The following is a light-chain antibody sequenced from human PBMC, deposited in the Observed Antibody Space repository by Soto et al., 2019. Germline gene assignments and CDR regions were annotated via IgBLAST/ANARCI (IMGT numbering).Light chain of an antibody. Sequence: QSVLTQPPSASGSPGQTVAISCTGTSSDVGAYNYVSWYQQHPGKAPKLMIYDVIERPSGVPARFSGPKSGNTASLTVSGLQPEDEADYYCCSYTTSSTYVFGTGTKVTVL. CDR2: DVI. CDR1: SSDVGAYNY. V-gene: IGLV2-8*01. CDR3: CSYTTSSTYV. J-gene: IGLJ1*01.